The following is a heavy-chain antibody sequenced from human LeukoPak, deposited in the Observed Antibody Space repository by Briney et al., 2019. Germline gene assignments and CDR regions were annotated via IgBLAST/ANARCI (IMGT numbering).Heavy chain of an antibody. CDR2: IIPIFGTA. V-gene: IGHV1-69*13. D-gene: IGHD6-19*01. CDR3: ARAGASSGWSPIDAFDI. Sequence: SVKVSCKASGYTFTGYYMHWVRQAPGQGLEWMGWIIPIFGTANYAQKFQGRVTITADESTSTAYMELSSLRSEDTAVYYCARAGASSGWSPIDAFDIWGQGTMVTVSS. CDR1: GYTFTGYY. J-gene: IGHJ3*02.